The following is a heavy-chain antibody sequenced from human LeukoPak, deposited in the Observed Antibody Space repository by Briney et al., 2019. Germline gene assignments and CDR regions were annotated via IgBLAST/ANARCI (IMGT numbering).Heavy chain of an antibody. V-gene: IGHV3-21*04. Sequence: GGSLRLSCAASGFTFSSYSMNWVRQAPGKGLEWVSFISSSSSYIYYADSVKGRFTISRDNSKNTLYLQMNSLRAEDTAVYYCAKDREYYYDSSGSIGGAFDIWGQGTMVTVSS. D-gene: IGHD3-22*01. J-gene: IGHJ3*02. CDR2: ISSSSSYI. CDR1: GFTFSSYS. CDR3: AKDREYYYDSSGSIGGAFDI.